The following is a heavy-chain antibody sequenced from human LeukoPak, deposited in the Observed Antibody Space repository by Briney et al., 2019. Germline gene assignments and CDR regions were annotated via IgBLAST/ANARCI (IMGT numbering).Heavy chain of an antibody. V-gene: IGHV4-39*07. Sequence: SETLSLTCTVSDGSISSSSYYWGWIRQPPGKGLEWIGSIYYSGSTNYNPSLKSRVTISVDTSKNQFSLKLSSVTAADTAVYYCARAGSSSSGWFDPWGQGTLVTVSS. J-gene: IGHJ5*02. CDR3: ARAGSSSSGWFDP. D-gene: IGHD6-6*01. CDR1: DGSISSSSYY. CDR2: IYYSGST.